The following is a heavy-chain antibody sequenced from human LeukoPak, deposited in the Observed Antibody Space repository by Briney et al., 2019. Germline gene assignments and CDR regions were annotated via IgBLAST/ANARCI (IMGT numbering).Heavy chain of an antibody. CDR3: ARDNKKWELEPFDY. Sequence: GGSLRLSCVASGFTFSSRDWMTWVRQAPGKGLEWVANIKQDGSEKNYVDSVKGRFTISRDNAKNSVDLQMNSLRVEDTAVYYCARDNKKWELEPFDYWGQGTLVTVSS. V-gene: IGHV3-7*01. D-gene: IGHD1-1*01. CDR1: GFTFSSRDW. J-gene: IGHJ4*02. CDR2: IKQDGSEK.